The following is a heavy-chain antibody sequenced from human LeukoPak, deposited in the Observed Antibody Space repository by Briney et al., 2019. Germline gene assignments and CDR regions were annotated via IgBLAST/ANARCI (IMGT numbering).Heavy chain of an antibody. CDR1: GFTVSSNY. J-gene: IGHJ4*02. CDR2: IYSGGST. Sequence: GGSLRLSCAASGFTVSSNYMSWVRQAPGKGLEWVSVIYSGGSTYYADSVKGRFTISRDNSKNTLYLQMNSLRAEDTAVYYCARETAAAGLGYWGQGTLVTVSS. D-gene: IGHD6-13*01. V-gene: IGHV3-66*02. CDR3: ARETAAAGLGY.